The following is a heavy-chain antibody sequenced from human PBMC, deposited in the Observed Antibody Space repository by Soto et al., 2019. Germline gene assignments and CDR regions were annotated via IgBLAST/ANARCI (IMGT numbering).Heavy chain of an antibody. J-gene: IGHJ5*01. CDR2: INTYNGNT. D-gene: IGHD3-10*01. Sequence: ASVKVSCKASGYTFTNYGISWVRQAPGQSLEWMGWINTYNGNTNHAQKLQGRVTMTTDTSASTACMELRSLRSDDTAVYYCARGVGSGTYYNQYNWFDPWGQGTLVTVSS. CDR3: ARGVGSGTYYNQYNWFDP. CDR1: GYTFTNYG. V-gene: IGHV1-18*01.